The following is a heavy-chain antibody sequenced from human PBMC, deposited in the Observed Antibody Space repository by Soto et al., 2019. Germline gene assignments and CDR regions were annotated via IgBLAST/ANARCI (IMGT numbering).Heavy chain of an antibody. D-gene: IGHD3-22*01. CDR2: VKSKTDGGTT. CDR1: GFTFSNAW. CDR3: ANPPGFYDLAPFDY. Sequence: EVQLVESGGDLVKPGGSLRLSCAASGFTFSNAWMTWVRQAPGKGLEWVGHVKSKTDGGTTDYAAPVKGRFTISRDDSENTMYLQTHSLKTQDTAVYYCANPPGFYDLAPFDYWVQGTLVTVSS. V-gene: IGHV3-15*01. J-gene: IGHJ4*02.